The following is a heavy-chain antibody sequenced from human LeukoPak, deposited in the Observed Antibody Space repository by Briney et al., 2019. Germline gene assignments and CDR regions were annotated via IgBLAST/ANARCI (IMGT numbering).Heavy chain of an antibody. CDR3: ARELGCSGGSCYSDGAFDI. J-gene: IGHJ3*02. CDR2: IYYSGST. D-gene: IGHD2-15*01. Sequence: PSETLSLTCTVSGGSISSYYWSWIRQPPGKGLEWIGYIYYSGSTNYNPSLKSRVTISVDTSKNQFSLKLSSVTAADTAVYYCARELGCSGGSCYSDGAFDIWGQGTVVTVSS. V-gene: IGHV4-59*01. CDR1: GGSISSYY.